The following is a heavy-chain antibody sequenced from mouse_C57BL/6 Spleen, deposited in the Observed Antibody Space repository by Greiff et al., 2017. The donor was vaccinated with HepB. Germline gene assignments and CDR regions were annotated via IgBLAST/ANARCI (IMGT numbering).Heavy chain of an antibody. CDR2: IRLKSDNYAT. Sequence: EVKLVESGGGLVQPGGSMKLSCVASGFTFSNYWMNWVRQSPEKGLEWVAQIRLKSDNYATHYAESVKGRFTISRDDSKSSVYLQMNNLRAEDTGIYYCTGGPYYYGSLDYWGQGTTLTVSS. J-gene: IGHJ2*01. CDR3: TGGPYYYGSLDY. V-gene: IGHV6-3*01. D-gene: IGHD1-1*01. CDR1: GFTFSNYW.